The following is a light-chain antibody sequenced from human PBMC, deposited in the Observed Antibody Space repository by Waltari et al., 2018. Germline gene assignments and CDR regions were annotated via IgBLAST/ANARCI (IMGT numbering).Light chain of an antibody. Sequence: AIQMNPSPPFLSASVGDRVTIACRTRQVIRNDLGWYQQKPGKAPKLLIYAASSLQTGVPSRFSGSGYGTDFTLTISSLQPEDVATYYCLQDYNFPYTFGQGTGLEI. CDR1: QVIRND. CDR3: LQDYNFPYT. CDR2: AAS. V-gene: IGKV1-6*01. J-gene: IGKJ2*01.